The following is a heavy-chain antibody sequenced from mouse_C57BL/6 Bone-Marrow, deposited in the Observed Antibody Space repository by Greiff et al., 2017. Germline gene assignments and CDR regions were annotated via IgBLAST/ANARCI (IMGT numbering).Heavy chain of an antibody. D-gene: IGHD2-4*01. V-gene: IGHV1-54*01. CDR2: INPGSGGI. J-gene: IGHJ2*01. CDR3: ARLIYYDYDYFDY. Sequence: QVHVKQSGAELVRPGTSVKVSCKASGYAFTNYLIEWVKQRPGQGLEWIGVINPGSGGINYNEKFKGKATLTADKSSSTAYMQLSSLTSEDSAVYFCARLIYYDYDYFDYWCQGTTLTVSS. CDR1: GYAFTNYL.